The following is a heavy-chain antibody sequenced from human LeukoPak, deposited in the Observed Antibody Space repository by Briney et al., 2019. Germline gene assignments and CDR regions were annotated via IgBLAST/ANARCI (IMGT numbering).Heavy chain of an antibody. D-gene: IGHD6-19*01. CDR1: GFTFSNAW. V-gene: IGHV3-15*01. CDR2: IKSKTDGGTT. CDR3: TTDKGSGWYEGAFDI. J-gene: IGHJ3*02. Sequence: PGGSLRLSCAASGFTFSNAWMSWVRQAPGKGLEWVGRIKSKTDGGTTDYAAPVKGRLTISRDDSKNTLYLQMNSLKTEDTAVYYCTTDKGSGWYEGAFDIWGQGTMVTVSS.